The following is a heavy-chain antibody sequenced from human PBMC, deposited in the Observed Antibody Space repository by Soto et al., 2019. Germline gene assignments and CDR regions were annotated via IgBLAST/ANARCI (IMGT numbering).Heavy chain of an antibody. D-gene: IGHD3-22*01. V-gene: IGHV3-23*01. CDR2: ISGSGGST. Sequence: GAVRGTCVDFGFPFSSNNMSWVRQAPGKGLEWVSAISGSGGSTYYADSVKGRFTISRDNSKNTLYLQMNSLRAEDTAVYYCANSLIPYYYDSSGYYYHGMSVDYCGQGTLVTVSS. J-gene: IGHJ4*02. CDR1: GFPFSSNN. CDR3: ANSLIPYYYDSSGYYYHGMSVDY.